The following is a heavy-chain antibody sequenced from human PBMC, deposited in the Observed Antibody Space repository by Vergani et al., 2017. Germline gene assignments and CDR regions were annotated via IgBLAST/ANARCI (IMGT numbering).Heavy chain of an antibody. J-gene: IGHJ5*02. Sequence: QVQLVQSGAEVKKPGASVKVSCKASGYTFTSYDINWVRQATGQGLEWMGWMNPNSGNTGYAQKFQDRVTITRNTTISTAYMELSSLRSEDTAVYYCARSPSFRERGWFDPWGQGTLVTVSS. V-gene: IGHV1-8*03. CDR2: MNPNSGNT. CDR3: ARSPSFRERGWFDP. CDR1: GYTFTSYD. D-gene: IGHD3-10*01.